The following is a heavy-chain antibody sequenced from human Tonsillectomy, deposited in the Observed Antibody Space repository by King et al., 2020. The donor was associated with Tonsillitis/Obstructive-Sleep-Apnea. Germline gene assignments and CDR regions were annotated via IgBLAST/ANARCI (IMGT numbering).Heavy chain of an antibody. CDR3: ARRAYSSGWEYYFDY. Sequence: QLVQSGAEVKKPGESLKISCKGSGYSFTSYWIGWVRQMPGKGLEWMGIIYPGDSDTRYSPSFQGQVTISADKSISTAYLQWGSLKASDTAMYYCARRAYSSGWEYYFDYWGQGTLVTVSS. V-gene: IGHV5-51*01. J-gene: IGHJ4*02. CDR1: GYSFTSYW. CDR2: IYPGDSDT. D-gene: IGHD6-19*01.